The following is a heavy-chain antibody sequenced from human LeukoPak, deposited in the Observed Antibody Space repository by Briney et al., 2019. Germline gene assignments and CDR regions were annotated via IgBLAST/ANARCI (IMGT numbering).Heavy chain of an antibody. D-gene: IGHD6-13*01. CDR3: ARASRVNLRVGAAGGTGWFDP. CDR2: IITILDTA. V-gene: IGHV1-69*01. Sequence: ASVKVSCKASGGTFGNNAISWLRQAPAEGPEWMGDIITILDTANYAQKFQGRFTTAYMELSSLRSEDTAVYYCARASRVNLRVGAAGGTGWFDPWGQGTLVTVSS. CDR1: GGTFGNNA. J-gene: IGHJ5*02.